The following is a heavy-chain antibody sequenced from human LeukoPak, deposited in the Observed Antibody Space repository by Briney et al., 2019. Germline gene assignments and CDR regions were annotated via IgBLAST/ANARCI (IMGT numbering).Heavy chain of an antibody. CDR3: AKDVEMATIDYYYYGMDV. V-gene: IGHV3-23*01. D-gene: IGHD5-24*01. CDR1: GFTFSSYA. J-gene: IGHJ6*02. Sequence: GGSLRLSCAASGFTFSSYAMSCVRQAPGKGLEWVSAISGSGGSTYYADSVKGRFTISRDNSKNTLYLQMNSLRAEDTAVYYCAKDVEMATIDYYYYGMDVWGQGTTVTVSS. CDR2: ISGSGGST.